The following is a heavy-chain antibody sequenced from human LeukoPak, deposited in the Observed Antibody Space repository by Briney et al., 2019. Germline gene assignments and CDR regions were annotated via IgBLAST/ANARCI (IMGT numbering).Heavy chain of an antibody. CDR3: ASLSRWELQYFDY. CDR2: IYYSGST. V-gene: IGHV4-61*01. CDR1: GGSISSGSYY. D-gene: IGHD1-26*01. Sequence: PSETLSLTCTVSGGSISSGSYYWSWIRQPPGKGLEWIGYIYYSGSTNYNPSLKSRVTISVDTSKNQFSLKLSSVTAADTAVYYCASLSRWELQYFDYWGQGTLVTVSS. J-gene: IGHJ4*02.